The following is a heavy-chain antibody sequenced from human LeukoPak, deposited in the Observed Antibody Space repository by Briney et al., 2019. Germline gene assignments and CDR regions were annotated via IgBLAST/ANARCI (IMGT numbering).Heavy chain of an antibody. V-gene: IGHV1-8*01. CDR3: ARERLRELWAVADAFDI. D-gene: IGHD6-19*01. Sequence: GASVKVFCKASGYTFTSYDVNWVRQATGQGLEWMGWMNPNSGNTGYAQKFQGRVTMTRNTSISTAYMELSSLRSEDTAVYYCARERLRELWAVADAFDIWGQGTMVTVSS. J-gene: IGHJ3*02. CDR2: MNPNSGNT. CDR1: GYTFTSYD.